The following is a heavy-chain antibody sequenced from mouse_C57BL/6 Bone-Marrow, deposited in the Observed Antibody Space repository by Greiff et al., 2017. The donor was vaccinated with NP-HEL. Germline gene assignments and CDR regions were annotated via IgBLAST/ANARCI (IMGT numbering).Heavy chain of an antibody. J-gene: IGHJ2*01. CDR3: ARGRFITTVVARDYFDY. V-gene: IGHV1-63*01. CDR1: GYTFTNYW. CDR2: IYPGGGYT. Sequence: QVQLQQSGAELVRPGTSVKMSCKASGYTFTNYWIGWAKQRPGHGLEWIGDIYPGGGYTNYNEQFKGKATLTADKSSSTAYMQFSSLTSEDSAIYYCARGRFITTVVARDYFDYWGQGTTLTVSS. D-gene: IGHD1-1*01.